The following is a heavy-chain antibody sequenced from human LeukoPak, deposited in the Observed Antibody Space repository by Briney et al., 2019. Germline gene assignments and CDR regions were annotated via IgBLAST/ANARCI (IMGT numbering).Heavy chain of an antibody. CDR2: IRSSSGDI. D-gene: IGHD2-8*01. V-gene: IGHV3-21*01. CDR3: ARSFCINGVCYQSAFDI. CDR1: GFTFSSYS. Sequence: GGSLRLSCAASGFTFSSYSMNWVRQGPGKGLEWISSIRSSSGDIHYTDSVKGRFTISRDNAKNSLYLQMNSLRAEDTAVYYCARSFCINGVCYQSAFDIWGQGTMVTVSS. J-gene: IGHJ3*02.